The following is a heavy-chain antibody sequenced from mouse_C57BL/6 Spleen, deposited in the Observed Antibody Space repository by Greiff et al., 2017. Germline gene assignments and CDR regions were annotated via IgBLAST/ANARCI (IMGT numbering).Heavy chain of an antibody. CDR2: IDPSDSET. CDR1: GYTFTSYW. CDR3: AITTGVSYYFDY. Sequence: QVQLQQPGAELVRPGSSVKLSCKASGYTFTSYWMHWVKQRPIQGLEWIGNIDPSDSETHYNQKFKDKATLTVDKSSSTAYMQLSSLTSEDSAVYYCAITTGVSYYFDYWGQGTTLTVSS. V-gene: IGHV1-52*01. J-gene: IGHJ2*01. D-gene: IGHD1-1*01.